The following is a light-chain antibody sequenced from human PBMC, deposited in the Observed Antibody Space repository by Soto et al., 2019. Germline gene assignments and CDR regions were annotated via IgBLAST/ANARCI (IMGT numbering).Light chain of an antibody. CDR2: EGT. CDR3: CSHAGSGTLV. V-gene: IGLV2-23*01. CDR1: SSDVGKYKF. J-gene: IGLJ3*02. Sequence: QSALTQSASVSGSPGQSVSISCTGTSSDVGKYKFVSWYQQHPGKAPKLVIYEGTNRPSGVSDRFSGSKSGNTASLTISGLQAEDEDDYYCCSHAGSGTLVFGGGTKVTVL.